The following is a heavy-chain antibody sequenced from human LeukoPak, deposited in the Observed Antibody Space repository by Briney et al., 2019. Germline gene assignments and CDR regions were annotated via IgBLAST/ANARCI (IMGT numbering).Heavy chain of an antibody. V-gene: IGHV3-23*01. CDR3: AKAPPYTKYFDY. D-gene: IGHD1-1*01. Sequence: PGGSLRLSCAASGFTFSSYAMSWVRQAPGQGLEWGSTISNSGDATFYADAVKGRFTISRDNSKNTLYLQMYSLRAEDTAIYYCAKAPPYTKYFDYWGQGTLLTVSS. CDR2: ISNSGDAT. CDR1: GFTFSSYA. J-gene: IGHJ4*02.